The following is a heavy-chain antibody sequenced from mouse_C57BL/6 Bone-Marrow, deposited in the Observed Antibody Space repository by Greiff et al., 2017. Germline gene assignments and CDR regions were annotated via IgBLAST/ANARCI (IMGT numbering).Heavy chain of an antibody. CDR1: GYTFTSYW. D-gene: IGHD1-1*01. V-gene: IGHV1-64*01. Sequence: VQLQQPGAELVKPGASVKLSCKASGYTFTSYWMHWVKQRPGPGLEWIGMIHPNSGSTNYNEKFKSKATLTVDKSSSTAYMQLSSLTSEDSAVYYCAREFLYYYGSSYWFAYWGQGTLVTVSA. J-gene: IGHJ3*01. CDR3: AREFLYYYGSSYWFAY. CDR2: IHPNSGST.